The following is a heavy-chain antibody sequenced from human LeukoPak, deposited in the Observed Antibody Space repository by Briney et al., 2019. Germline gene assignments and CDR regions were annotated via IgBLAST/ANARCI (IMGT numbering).Heavy chain of an antibody. J-gene: IGHJ4*02. Sequence: GGSLRLSCAASGFTFSNAWMSWVRQAPGKGLEWVSAISGSGGSTYYTDSVKGRFTISRDNSKNTLYLQMNSLRAEDTAVYYCASRYYDFWSGYYTGDYWGQGTLVTVSS. V-gene: IGHV3-23*01. CDR1: GFTFSNAW. CDR2: ISGSGGST. CDR3: ASRYYDFWSGYYTGDY. D-gene: IGHD3-3*01.